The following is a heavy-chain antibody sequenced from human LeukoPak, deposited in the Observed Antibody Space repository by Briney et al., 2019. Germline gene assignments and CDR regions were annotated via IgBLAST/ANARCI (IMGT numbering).Heavy chain of an antibody. J-gene: IGHJ6*03. CDR1: GFTVSTNY. CDR3: ARGYYYYYMDV. Sequence: TGGSLRLSCAASGFTVSTNYMSWVRQAPGKGLECVSVIYSGGSTYYADSVKGRFTISRDNSKNTLYLQMNSLRAEDTAVYYCARGYYYYYMDVWGKGTTVTVSS. CDR2: IYSGGST. V-gene: IGHV3-53*01.